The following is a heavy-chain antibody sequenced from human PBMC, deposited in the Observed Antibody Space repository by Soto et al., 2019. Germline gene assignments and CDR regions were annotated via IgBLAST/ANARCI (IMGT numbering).Heavy chain of an antibody. CDR2: ISSSGSTI. Sequence: GGSLRLSCAASGFTFISYEMNWVRQAPGKGLEWVSYISSSGSTIYYADSVKGRFTISRDNAKNSLYLQMNSLRVEDTAVYYCARGHSSSWTYNWFDPWGQGTLVTVSS. CDR3: ARGHSSSWTYNWFDP. CDR1: GFTFISYE. V-gene: IGHV3-48*03. J-gene: IGHJ5*02. D-gene: IGHD6-13*01.